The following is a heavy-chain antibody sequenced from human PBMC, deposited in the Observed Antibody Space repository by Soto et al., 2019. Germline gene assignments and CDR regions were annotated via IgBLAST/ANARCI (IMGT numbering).Heavy chain of an antibody. Sequence: QVQLVQSGAEVKKPGASVKVSCKASGYTFTSYGISWVRQAPGQGLEWMGWISAYNGNTKYAQKLQGRVTTTSDTTTSTAYMELRSLRSDDTAVYYCARDLGGSYYAPVDYWGQGTLVTVSS. CDR3: ARDLGGSYYAPVDY. J-gene: IGHJ4*02. CDR1: GYTFTSYG. CDR2: ISAYNGNT. D-gene: IGHD1-26*01. V-gene: IGHV1-18*01.